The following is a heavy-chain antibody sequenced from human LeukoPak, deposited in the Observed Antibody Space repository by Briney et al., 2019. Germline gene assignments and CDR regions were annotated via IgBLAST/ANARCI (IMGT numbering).Heavy chain of an antibody. Sequence: SETLSLTCTVSGYSISSGYYWDWIRQPPGKGLEWIGYIYYSGSTNYNPSLKSRVTISVDTSKNQFSLKLSSVTAADTAVYYCARGVGSGDAFDIWGQGTMVTVSS. CDR2: IYYSGST. D-gene: IGHD2-15*01. J-gene: IGHJ3*02. CDR1: GYSISSGYY. CDR3: ARGVGSGDAFDI. V-gene: IGHV4-61*01.